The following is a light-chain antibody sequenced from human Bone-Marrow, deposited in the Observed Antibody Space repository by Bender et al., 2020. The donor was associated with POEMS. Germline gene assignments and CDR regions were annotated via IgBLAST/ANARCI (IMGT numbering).Light chain of an antibody. V-gene: IGLV1-44*01. Sequence: QSVLTQPPSASGTPGQTVTIPCSGGSSNIGAHAVNWYQHLLGTAHILLVYSSHRRPSEVPDRFSGSRSGTSASLAIGGLQAADEADYYCAVWDDSLNGWVFGGGTKLTVL. CDR1: SSNIGAHA. CDR3: AVWDDSLNGWV. J-gene: IGLJ3*02. CDR2: SSH.